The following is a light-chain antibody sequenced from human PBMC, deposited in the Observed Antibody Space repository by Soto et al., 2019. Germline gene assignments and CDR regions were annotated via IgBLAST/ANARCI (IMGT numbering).Light chain of an antibody. CDR1: QSLSTN. V-gene: IGKV3-15*01. Sequence: EIVMTQSPATLSVSPGERATLSCRASQSLSTNLAWYQQKPGQAPRLLIYGASTRATGIPARFSGSGSGTDFNLTISSLQSEDFAVYYCQQYYHWPRTFGQGTKVDIK. J-gene: IGKJ1*01. CDR3: QQYYHWPRT. CDR2: GAS.